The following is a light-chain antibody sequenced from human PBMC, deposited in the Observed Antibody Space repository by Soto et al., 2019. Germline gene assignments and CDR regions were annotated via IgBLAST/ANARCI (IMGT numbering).Light chain of an antibody. V-gene: IGKV1-33*01. CDR3: QQYENLPLT. CDR1: QDISKY. CDR2: DAS. J-gene: IGKJ4*01. Sequence: DIQLARSPSSLSASVGDRVTIPCQASQDISKYLNWYQQKPGKAPKLLIYDASNLETGIPSRFSGSGSGTNFSLTITSLQPEDIATYYCQQYENLPLTFGGGTKVGIK.